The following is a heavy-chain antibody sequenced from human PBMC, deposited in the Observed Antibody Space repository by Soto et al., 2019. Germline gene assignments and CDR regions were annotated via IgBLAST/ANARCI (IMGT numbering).Heavy chain of an antibody. V-gene: IGHV3-64*01. CDR3: AGQYCSSISCLFDY. CDR1: GFTFSTYA. Sequence: PGGSLRLSCAASGFTFSTYAMHWVRQAPGKGLEYVSAISSNGGSTNYANSVKCRFTISRDNSKNTLYFQMGSLRAEDMAVYFCAGQYCSSISCLFDYWGQGTLVTVSS. D-gene: IGHD2-2*01. J-gene: IGHJ4*02. CDR2: ISSNGGST.